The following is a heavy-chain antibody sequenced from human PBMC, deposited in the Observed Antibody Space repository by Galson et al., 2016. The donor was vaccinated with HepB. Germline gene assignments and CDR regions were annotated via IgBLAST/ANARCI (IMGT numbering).Heavy chain of an antibody. CDR2: IRNKANSYAA. CDR1: RFTFSDST. V-gene: IGHV3-73*01. D-gene: IGHD4-23*01. J-gene: IGHJ4*02. CDR3: TRHLLYGGTSFDY. Sequence: SLRLSCAASRFTFSDSTVHWVRQASGKGLEWVGRIRNKANSYAAAYAASVKGRFTISRDDSKNTAYLQMNSLKTEDTAVYFCTRHLLYGGTSFDYWGQGTLVTVSS.